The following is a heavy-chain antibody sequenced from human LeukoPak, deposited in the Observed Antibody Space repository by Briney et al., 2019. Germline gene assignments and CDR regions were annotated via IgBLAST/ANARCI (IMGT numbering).Heavy chain of an antibody. J-gene: IGHJ5*02. D-gene: IGHD6-13*01. Sequence: SETLSLTCTVSGGSISSYYWSWIRQPPGKGLEWIGYIYYSGSTNYNPSLKSRVTISVDTSKNQFSLKLSSVTAADTAVYYCAREFGSSWYRSFDPWGQGTLVTVSS. CDR2: IYYSGST. V-gene: IGHV4-59*12. CDR1: GGSISSYY. CDR3: AREFGSSWYRSFDP.